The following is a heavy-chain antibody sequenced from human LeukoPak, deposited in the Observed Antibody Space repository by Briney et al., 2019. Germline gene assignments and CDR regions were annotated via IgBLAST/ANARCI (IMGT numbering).Heavy chain of an antibody. CDR1: GGSITGHS. Sequence: SETLSLTCTVSGGSITGHSWSWIRQPPGKGLEWIGDIYYSGSTNYNPSLKSRVSISLDTSKNRFSLNLNFVTAADTAVYYCASPRSGYRYTFDYWGQGALVTVSS. J-gene: IGHJ4*02. CDR2: IYYSGST. CDR3: ASPRSGYRYTFDY. V-gene: IGHV4-59*08. D-gene: IGHD3-22*01.